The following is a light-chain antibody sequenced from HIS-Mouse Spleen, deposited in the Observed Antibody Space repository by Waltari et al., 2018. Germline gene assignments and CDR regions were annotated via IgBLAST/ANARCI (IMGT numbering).Light chain of an antibody. CDR2: EDS. J-gene: IGLJ3*02. CDR3: QSADSSGTNWV. Sequence: SYELTQPPSVSVSPGQTARITCPGDALPKKYAYWYQQKSGQAPVLVIYEDSKRPSGIPERFSGSSSGTTVTLTISGVQAEDEADYYCQSADSSGTNWVFGGGTKLTVL. V-gene: IGLV3-25*03. CDR1: ALPKKY.